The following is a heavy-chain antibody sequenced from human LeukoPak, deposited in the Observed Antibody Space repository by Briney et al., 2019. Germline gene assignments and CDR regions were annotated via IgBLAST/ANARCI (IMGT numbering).Heavy chain of an antibody. V-gene: IGHV1-2*02. D-gene: IGHD2-15*01. CDR1: GYTFTGYY. CDR3: ARAGCSGGSCWFY. Sequence: ASVKVSCKASGYTFTGYYMHWVRQAPGQGLEWMGWINPNSGGTNYAQKFQGRVTMTRDTSISTAYMELSRLRSDDTAVYCCARAGCSGGSCWFYWGQGTLVTVSS. J-gene: IGHJ4*02. CDR2: INPNSGGT.